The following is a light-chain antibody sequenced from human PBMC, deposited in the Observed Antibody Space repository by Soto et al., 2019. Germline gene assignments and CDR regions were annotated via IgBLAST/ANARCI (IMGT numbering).Light chain of an antibody. V-gene: IGLV2-8*01. CDR2: EVS. CDR3: SSYADINNVV. Sequence: QSALTQPPSASGSPGQSVTISCTGTSSDVGGYNYVSWYQQHPGKAPKLMIYEVSKRPSGVPDRFSGSKSGNTASLTVSGLQAEDEADYYCSSYADINNVVLGGGTKVTVL. J-gene: IGLJ2*01. CDR1: SSDVGGYNY.